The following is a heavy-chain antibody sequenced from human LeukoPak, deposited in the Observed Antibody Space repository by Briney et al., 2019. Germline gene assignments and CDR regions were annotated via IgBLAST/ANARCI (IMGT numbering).Heavy chain of an antibody. D-gene: IGHD3-10*01. CDR1: GFTFSSYS. CDR3: ARVRGITMVRGVTLNGMDV. Sequence: GGSLRLSCAASGFTFSSYSMNWVRQAPGKGLEWVSSISSSSSCIYYADSVKGRFTISRDNAKNSLYLQMNSLRAEDTAVYYCARVRGITMVRGVTLNGMDVWGQGTTVTVSS. J-gene: IGHJ6*02. CDR2: ISSSSSCI. V-gene: IGHV3-21*01.